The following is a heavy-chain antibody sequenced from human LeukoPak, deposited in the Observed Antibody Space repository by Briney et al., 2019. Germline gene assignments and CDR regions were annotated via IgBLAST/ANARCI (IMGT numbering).Heavy chain of an antibody. J-gene: IGHJ4*02. D-gene: IGHD6-13*01. CDR1: GGSISSSSYY. Sequence: SETLSLTCTVSGGSISSSSYYWGWLRQPPGKGLEWIGNVFYSGSTHYNSSLKSRVTISVDTSKNQFSLKLTSVTATDTAVYYCARGHSSSWSTVDYWGQGTLATVSS. CDR2: VFYSGST. V-gene: IGHV4-39*01. CDR3: ARGHSSSWSTVDY.